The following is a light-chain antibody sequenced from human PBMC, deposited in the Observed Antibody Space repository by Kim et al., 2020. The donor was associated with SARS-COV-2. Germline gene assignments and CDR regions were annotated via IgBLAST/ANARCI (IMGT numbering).Light chain of an antibody. Sequence: QRVTISCSGSSSNIGSNYVYWYQQRPGTAPKLLIYRNNQRPSGVPDRFSGSKSGTSASLAISGLRSEDEADYYCAAWDDSLSASVVFGGGTQLTVL. CDR1: SSNIGSNY. V-gene: IGLV1-47*01. CDR3: AAWDDSLSASVV. CDR2: RNN. J-gene: IGLJ2*01.